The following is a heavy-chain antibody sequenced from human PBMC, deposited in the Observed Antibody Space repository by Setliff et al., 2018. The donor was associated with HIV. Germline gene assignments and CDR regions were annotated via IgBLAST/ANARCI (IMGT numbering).Heavy chain of an antibody. D-gene: IGHD2-15*01. CDR2: INHSGGT. J-gene: IGHJ1*01. CDR1: GGSFSGYY. CDR3: ARARRAGSGPKYFQH. V-gene: IGHV4-34*01. Sequence: KTSETLSLTCAVYGGSFSGYYWSWIRQPPGKGLEWIGEINHSGGTNYNPSLKSRVTMSIDTSKNQFSLRLSSVTAADTAVYYCARARRAGSGPKYFQHWGQGTLVTVSS.